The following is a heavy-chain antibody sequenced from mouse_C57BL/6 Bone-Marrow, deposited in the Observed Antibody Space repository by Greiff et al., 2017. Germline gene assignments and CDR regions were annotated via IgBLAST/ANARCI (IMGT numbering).Heavy chain of an antibody. CDR2: IYPRDGST. J-gene: IGHJ3*01. Sequence: QVQLQQSDAELVKPGASVKISCKVSGYTFTDYTIHWMKQRPEQGLEWIGYIYPRDGSTKYNEKFKGKATLTADKSSSTAYMQLNSLTSEDSAVFFCAIYYDYDWFAYWGQGTLVTVSA. V-gene: IGHV1-78*01. D-gene: IGHD2-4*01. CDR1: GYTFTDYT. CDR3: AIYYDYDWFAY.